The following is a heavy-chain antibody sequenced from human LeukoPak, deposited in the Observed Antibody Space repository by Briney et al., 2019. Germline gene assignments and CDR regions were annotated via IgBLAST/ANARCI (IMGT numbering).Heavy chain of an antibody. CDR1: GFTFSSYG. Sequence: GGSLRLSCAASGFTFSSYGMHWVRQAPGKGLEWAAFIRYDGSNKYYADSVKGRFTISRDNSKNTLYLQMNSLRAEDTAVYYCAKDQRQQLVVSYFDYWGQGTLVTVSS. J-gene: IGHJ4*02. CDR3: AKDQRQQLVVSYFDY. D-gene: IGHD6-13*01. V-gene: IGHV3-30*02. CDR2: IRYDGSNK.